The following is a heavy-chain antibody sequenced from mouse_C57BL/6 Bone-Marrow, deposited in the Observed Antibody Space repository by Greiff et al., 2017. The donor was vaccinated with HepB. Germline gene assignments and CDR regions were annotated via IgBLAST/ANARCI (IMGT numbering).Heavy chain of an antibody. CDR2: IDPSDSYT. CDR1: GYTFTSYW. Sequence: QVQLQQSGAELVKPGASVKLSCKASGYTFTSYWMQWVKQRSGQGLEWIGEIDPSDSYTNYNQKFKGKATLTVDTSSSTAYMQLSSLTSEDSAVYYCAREELFYAMDYWGQGTSVTVSS. V-gene: IGHV1-50*01. J-gene: IGHJ4*01. CDR3: AREELFYAMDY.